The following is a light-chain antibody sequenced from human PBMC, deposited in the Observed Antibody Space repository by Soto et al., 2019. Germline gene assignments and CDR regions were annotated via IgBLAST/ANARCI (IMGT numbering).Light chain of an antibody. CDR1: QGISSY. CDR2: AAS. CDR3: QRLNSYPRT. Sequence: DIQLTQSPSFLSASVGDRVTITCRASQGISSYLAWYQQKPGKAPKLLIYAASTLQSGVPSRFSGSGSATEFTLTISSLQPEDFATYSCQRLNSYPRTFGQGTKLEIK. J-gene: IGKJ2*01. V-gene: IGKV1-9*01.